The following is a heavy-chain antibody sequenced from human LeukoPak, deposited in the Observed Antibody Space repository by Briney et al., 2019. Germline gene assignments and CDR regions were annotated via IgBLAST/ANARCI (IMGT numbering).Heavy chain of an antibody. J-gene: IGHJ4*02. CDR2: ISSSSTYI. Sequence: GGSLRLSCAASGFTFSSYSFNWVRQAPGKGLEWVSSISSSSTYIYYADSVKGRFTISRDNAKNSLYLQMDSLRAEDTAVYFCSRGEDIVATKYYFDCWGQGTLVTVSS. D-gene: IGHD5-12*01. CDR1: GFTFSSYS. V-gene: IGHV3-21*01. CDR3: SRGEDIVATKYYFDC.